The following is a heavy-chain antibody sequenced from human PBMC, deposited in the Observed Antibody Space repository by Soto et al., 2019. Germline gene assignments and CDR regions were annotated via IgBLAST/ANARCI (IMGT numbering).Heavy chain of an antibody. Sequence: QAHLVQSGTEVKKPGASVKVSCKASGYTFTSYGITWVRQAPGQGLEWMGWISPYNGKRNYAQKVQGRVTMTTDTSTTTAYMELRSLRSDDTAIYYCARGIYELVPSVYSDYWGQGTLVTVSS. CDR2: ISPYNGKR. V-gene: IGHV1-18*04. CDR3: ARGIYELVPSVYSDY. J-gene: IGHJ4*02. CDR1: GYTFTSYG. D-gene: IGHD5-12*01.